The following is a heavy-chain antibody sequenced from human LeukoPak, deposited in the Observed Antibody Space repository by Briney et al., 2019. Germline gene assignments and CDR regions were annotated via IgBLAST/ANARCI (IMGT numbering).Heavy chain of an antibody. CDR2: IYYSGST. CDR3: ARGYCSSTSCYFDY. Sequence: SETLSLTCTVSGGSISSYYWSWIRQPPGKGLEWIGYIYYSGSTNYNPSLKSRVTISVDTSKNQVSLKLSSVTAADTAVYYCARGYCSSTSCYFDYWGQGTLVTVSS. D-gene: IGHD2-2*01. CDR1: GGSISSYY. J-gene: IGHJ4*02. V-gene: IGHV4-59*08.